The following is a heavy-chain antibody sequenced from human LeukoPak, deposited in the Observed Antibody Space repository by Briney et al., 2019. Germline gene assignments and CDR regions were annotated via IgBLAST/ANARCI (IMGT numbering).Heavy chain of an antibody. CDR3: ARDQEGFDY. V-gene: IGHV1-46*01. J-gene: IGHJ4*02. CDR2: INPTGGST. CDR1: GYTFPSYF. Sequence: ASVKVSCKASGYTFPSYFMHWVRQAPGQGLEWMGIINPTGGSTTYAQKFQGRVTVTRDMSTSTVHMELSGLRSEDTAVYYCARDQEGFDYWGQGTLVTVSS.